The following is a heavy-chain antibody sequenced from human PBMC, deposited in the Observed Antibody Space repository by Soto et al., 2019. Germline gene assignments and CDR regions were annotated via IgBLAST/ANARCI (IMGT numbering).Heavy chain of an antibody. J-gene: IGHJ4*02. Sequence: QVHLVQSATEVKGPGASVKVSCQTSGFTFTSHAIQWVRQAPGQRPEWLGWINAGNGNTKYSRRFQGRITITRDTAASTAYMELDSLTSEDTALFYCARAPINPKWGVTMFDYWGQGTLVTVSS. CDR3: ARAPINPKWGVTMFDY. V-gene: IGHV1-3*01. CDR2: INAGNGNT. D-gene: IGHD7-27*01. CDR1: GFTFTSHA.